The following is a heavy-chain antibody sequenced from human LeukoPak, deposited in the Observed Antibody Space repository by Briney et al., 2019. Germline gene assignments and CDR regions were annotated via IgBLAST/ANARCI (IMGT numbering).Heavy chain of an antibody. CDR3: ARGGGIAAAGTTPDAFDI. CDR2: INPSGGST. J-gene: IGHJ3*02. V-gene: IGHV1-46*01. Sequence: ASVKVSCKASGYTFTNNYLHWVRQAPGQGLEWMGIINPSGGSTSYAQKFQGRVTMTRDTSTSTVYMELSSLRSEDTAVYYCARGGGIAAAGTTPDAFDIWGQGTMVTVSS. D-gene: IGHD6-13*01. CDR1: GYTFTNNY.